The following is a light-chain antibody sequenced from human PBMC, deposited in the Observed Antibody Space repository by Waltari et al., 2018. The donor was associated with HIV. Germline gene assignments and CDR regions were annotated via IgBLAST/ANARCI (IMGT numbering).Light chain of an antibody. CDR1: AGDVTRDHD. CDR3: LVFYCGVSV. V-gene: IGLV7-46*01. CDR2: DTN. J-gene: IGLJ3*02. Sequence: QPVVTQEPSLTVSPGGTVTLTCASSAGDVTRDHDPYWFQQKPGQAPKTRINDTNNRYSWTHGRSSAHLLVGQVAVTLAGAQPEAEAEYYCLVFYCGVSVFGGGSKLTVL.